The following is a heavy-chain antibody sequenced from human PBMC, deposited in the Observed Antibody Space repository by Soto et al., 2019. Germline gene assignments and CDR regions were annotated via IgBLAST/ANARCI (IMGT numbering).Heavy chain of an antibody. J-gene: IGHJ4*02. Sequence: GVSLKISCNGSGYSFTNYWIAWVRQMPGEGLEWMGIIYPDDSDTRYNPSFQGQVTISADKSITTAYLQCSNLKASDSATHYCTRREDCNRGKCYGPFDYWGQGTLVTASS. CDR3: TRREDCNRGKCYGPFDY. CDR1: GYSFTNYW. CDR2: IYPDDSDT. D-gene: IGHD2-2*01. V-gene: IGHV5-51*01.